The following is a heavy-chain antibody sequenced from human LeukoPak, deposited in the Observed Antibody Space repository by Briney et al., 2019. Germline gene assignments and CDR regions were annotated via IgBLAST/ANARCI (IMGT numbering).Heavy chain of an antibody. CDR3: AELGITMIGGV. V-gene: IGHV3-48*01. CDR1: GFTFSSYS. D-gene: IGHD3-10*02. J-gene: IGHJ6*04. Sequence: GGSLRLSCAASGFTFSSYSMNWVRQAPGKGLEWVSYIRSSSSTIYYADSVKGRFTISRDDARNSLYLQMNSLRAEDTAVYYCAELGITMIGGVWGKGTTVTISS. CDR2: IRSSSSTI.